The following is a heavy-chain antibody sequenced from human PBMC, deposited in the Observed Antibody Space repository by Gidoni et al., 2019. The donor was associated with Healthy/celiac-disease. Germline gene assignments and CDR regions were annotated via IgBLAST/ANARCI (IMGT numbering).Heavy chain of an antibody. CDR1: GCTLRSYA. CDR3: AKLTEKSYSSSLPFLRHFDY. D-gene: IGHD6-13*01. CDR2: ISGSGGST. V-gene: IGHV3-23*01. J-gene: IGHJ4*02. Sequence: EVQLLESGGGLVQPGGSLRPSCAAAGCTLRSYAISWVLQAPGKGLEWVSAISGSGGSTYSADSVKGRFTISRDNSKNTLYLQMNSLRAEDTAVYYCAKLTEKSYSSSLPFLRHFDYWGQGTLVTVSS.